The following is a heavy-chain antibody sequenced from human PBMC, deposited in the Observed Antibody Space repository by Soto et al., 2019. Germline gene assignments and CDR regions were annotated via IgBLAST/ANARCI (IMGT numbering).Heavy chain of an antibody. Sequence: GGSLRLSCAASGFTFSSYAMSWVRQAPGKGLEWVSAISGSGGSTYYADSVKGRFTISRDNSKNTLYLQMNSLRAEDTAVYYCARQGWYYYGMDVWGQGTTVTVSS. CDR2: ISGSGGST. J-gene: IGHJ6*02. CDR3: ARQGWYYYGMDV. V-gene: IGHV3-23*01. CDR1: GFTFSSYA.